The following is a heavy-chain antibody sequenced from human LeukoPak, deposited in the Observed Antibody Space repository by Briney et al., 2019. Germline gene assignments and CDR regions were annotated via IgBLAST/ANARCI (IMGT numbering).Heavy chain of an antibody. D-gene: IGHD7-27*01. CDR3: ASLANWGLGPYDY. J-gene: IGHJ4*02. Sequence: GASVKVSCKASGYTFTGYYMHWVRQAPGQGLEWMGWINPNSGGINYAQKFQGRVTMTRDTSISTAYMELSRLRSDDTAVYYCASLANWGLGPYDYWGQGTLVTVSS. CDR2: INPNSGGI. V-gene: IGHV1-2*02. CDR1: GYTFTGYY.